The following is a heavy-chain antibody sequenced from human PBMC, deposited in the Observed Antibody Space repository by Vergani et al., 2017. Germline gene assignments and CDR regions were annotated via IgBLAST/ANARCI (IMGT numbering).Heavy chain of an antibody. CDR3: ASGKYYSDSTSHFRGRYFDV. J-gene: IGHJ2*01. D-gene: IGHD3-16*01. Sequence: QMQLQESGPGLVKASETLSLTCTVSGDSIISRSYYWGWIRQPPGKGLEWIGRIYNSGNGDSSSSLHSRVTISADTSKNQFSLRLTSVTAADTAVYYCASGKYYSDSTSHFRGRYFDVWGRGTLGTGPS. V-gene: IGHV4-39*01. CDR1: GDSIISRSYY. CDR2: IYNSGNG.